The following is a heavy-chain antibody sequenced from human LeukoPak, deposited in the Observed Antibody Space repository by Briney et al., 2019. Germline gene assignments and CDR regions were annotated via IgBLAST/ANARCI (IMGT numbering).Heavy chain of an antibody. CDR1: GYTLTELS. J-gene: IGHJ4*02. D-gene: IGHD1-26*01. Sequence: ASVKVSCKVSGYTLTELSMHWVRQAPGKGLEWMGGFDPEDGETIYAQKFQGRVTMTEDTSTDTAYMELSSLRSEDTAVYYCAILYSGSYYLFHFDYWGQGTLVTVSS. CDR2: FDPEDGET. V-gene: IGHV1-24*01. CDR3: AILYSGSYYLFHFDY.